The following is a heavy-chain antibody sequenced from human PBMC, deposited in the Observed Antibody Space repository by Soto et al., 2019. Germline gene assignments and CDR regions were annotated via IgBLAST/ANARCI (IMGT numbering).Heavy chain of an antibody. CDR1: GYTFTSYA. CDR2: INAGNGNT. CDR3: ARDGSSTMIVVVYDY. D-gene: IGHD3-22*01. V-gene: IGHV1-3*01. J-gene: IGHJ4*02. Sequence: ASVKVSCKASGYTFTSYAMHWVRQAPGQRLEWMGWINAGNGNTKYSQKFQGRVTFTRDTSASTAYMELSSLRSEDTAVYYCARDGSSTMIVVVYDYWGQGTLVTVSS.